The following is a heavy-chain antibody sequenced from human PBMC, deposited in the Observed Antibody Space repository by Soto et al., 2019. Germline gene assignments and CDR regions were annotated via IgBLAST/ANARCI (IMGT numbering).Heavy chain of an antibody. V-gene: IGHV4-61*01. J-gene: IGHJ5*02. D-gene: IGHD2-15*01. CDR1: GGSVSSGSYY. Sequence: PSETLSLTCTVSGGSVSSGSYYWSWIRQPPGKGLEWIGYIYYSGSTNYNPSLKSRVTISVDTSKNQFSLKLSSVTAADTAVYYCARGHCSGGSCYSNWFDPWGQGTLVTVSS. CDR2: IYYSGST. CDR3: ARGHCSGGSCYSNWFDP.